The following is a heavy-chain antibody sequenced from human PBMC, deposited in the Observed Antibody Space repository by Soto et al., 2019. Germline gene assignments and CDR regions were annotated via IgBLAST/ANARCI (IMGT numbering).Heavy chain of an antibody. CDR3: TSLRVSTSFFLGFFQH. V-gene: IGHV3-15*01. Sequence: GGSLRLSCAASGFTFSNAWLTWVRQAPGKGLEWVGRIKSKTDGGTTDYAAPVKGRFTISRDDSKNTLYLQMNSLKTEDTAVYYCTSLRVSTSFFLGFFQHWGQGTLVTVSS. D-gene: IGHD5-12*01. CDR1: GFTFSNAW. J-gene: IGHJ1*01. CDR2: IKSKTDGGTT.